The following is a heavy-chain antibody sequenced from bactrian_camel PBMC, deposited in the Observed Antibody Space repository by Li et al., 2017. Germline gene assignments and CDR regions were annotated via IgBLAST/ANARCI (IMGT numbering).Heavy chain of an antibody. CDR1: GYTSSRHC. CDR3: AADSYPCLTTIQTAGSSALFAH. Sequence: VQLVESGGGSVQAGGSLRLSCTHSGYTSSRHCMGWFRQAPGKAREGIAGIRRDGDEYYADSVKGRFTISHDDAKNILYLDMNNLQPEDTAMYYCAADSYPCLTTIQTAGSSALFAHWGQGTQVTVS. D-gene: IGHD2*01. V-gene: IGHV3S31*01. CDR2: IRRDGDE. J-gene: IGHJ4*01.